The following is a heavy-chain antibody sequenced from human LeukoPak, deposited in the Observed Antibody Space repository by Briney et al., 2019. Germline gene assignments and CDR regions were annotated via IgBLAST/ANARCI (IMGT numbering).Heavy chain of an antibody. J-gene: IGHJ5*02. Sequence: PGRSLRLSCAASGFTFSSYGMHWVRQAPGKGLEWVAVISYDGSNKYYADSVKGRFTISRDNSKNTLYLQMNSLRAEDTAVYYCAKDVRGYSYGPGTNWFDPWGQGTLVTVSS. CDR1: GFTFSSYG. CDR2: ISYDGSNK. D-gene: IGHD5-18*01. CDR3: AKDVRGYSYGPGTNWFDP. V-gene: IGHV3-30*18.